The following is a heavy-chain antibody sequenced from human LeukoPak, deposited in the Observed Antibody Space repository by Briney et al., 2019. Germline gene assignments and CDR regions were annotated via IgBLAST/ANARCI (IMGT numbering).Heavy chain of an antibody. CDR1: GYTFTSYG. J-gene: IGHJ6*03. CDR3: ASSYWSSYYYYMDV. D-gene: IGHD2-15*01. CDR2: ISAYNGNT. V-gene: IGHV1-18*01. Sequence: ASVKVSCKASGYTFTSYGISWVRQAPGQGLEWMGWISAYNGNTSYAQKLQGRVTMTTDTPTSTAYMELRSLRSDDTAVYYCASSYWSSYYYYMDVWGKGTTVTVCS.